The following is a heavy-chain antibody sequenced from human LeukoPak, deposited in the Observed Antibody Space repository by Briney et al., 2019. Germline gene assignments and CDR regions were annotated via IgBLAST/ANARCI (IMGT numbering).Heavy chain of an antibody. V-gene: IGHV4-4*07. CDR3: ARSPEWEPPDY. D-gene: IGHD1-26*01. CDR1: GGSISSYY. Sequence: PSETLSLTCTVSGGSISSYYWSWIRQPAGKGLEWIGRIYTSGNTNYNPSFKSRVTMSVDTSKNQFSLKLSSVTAADTAVYYCARSPEWEPPDYWGQGTLVTVSS. J-gene: IGHJ4*02. CDR2: IYTSGNT.